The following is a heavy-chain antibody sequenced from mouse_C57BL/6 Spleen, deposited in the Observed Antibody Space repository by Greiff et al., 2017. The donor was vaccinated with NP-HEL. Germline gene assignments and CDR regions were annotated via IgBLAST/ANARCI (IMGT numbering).Heavy chain of an antibody. Sequence: VQLQQSGAELVRPGSSVKLSCKASGYTFTSYWMDWVKQRPGQGLEWIGNIYPSDSETHYNQKFKDKATLTVDKSSSTAYMQLSSLTSEDSSVYYCARRDYDEVDYWGQGTTLTVSS. J-gene: IGHJ2*01. CDR3: ARRDYDEVDY. CDR2: IYPSDSET. V-gene: IGHV1-61*01. CDR1: GYTFTSYW. D-gene: IGHD2-4*01.